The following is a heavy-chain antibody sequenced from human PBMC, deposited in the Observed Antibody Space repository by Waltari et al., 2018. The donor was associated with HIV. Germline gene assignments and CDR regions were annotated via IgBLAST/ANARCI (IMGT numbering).Heavy chain of an antibody. CDR2: INPKNGDT. D-gene: IGHD3-3*01. CDR3: ARPSAFTIFGILTPFDY. V-gene: IGHV1-2*02. J-gene: IGHJ4*02. Sequence: VQVVQSGAEVKKPGASVKVSCTTSGYPFTDYYIHWVRQAPGQGLEWRGWINPKNGDTKFAQKFQGRVTVTRDTSITTTYLELNSLRFDDAAIYYCARPSAFTIFGILTPFDYWGQGTLVTVSS. CDR1: GYPFTDYY.